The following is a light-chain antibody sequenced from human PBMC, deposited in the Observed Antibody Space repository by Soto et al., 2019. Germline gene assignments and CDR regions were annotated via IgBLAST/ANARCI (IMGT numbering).Light chain of an antibody. CDR3: QQHNNCPYT. J-gene: IGKJ2*01. Sequence: EIVMTQSPATLSVSPGERATLSCRASQSVSSNLAWYQQKPGQAPRLLIYCASTRATGIPARFSGSRYGTEFTLSNSSMQSEDFAVYYCQQHNNCPYTFSERTKLEIK. V-gene: IGKV3-15*01. CDR1: QSVSSN. CDR2: CAS.